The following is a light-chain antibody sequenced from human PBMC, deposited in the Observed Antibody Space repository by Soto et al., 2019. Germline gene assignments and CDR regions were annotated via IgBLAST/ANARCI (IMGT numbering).Light chain of an antibody. CDR3: QQYCSSPRT. CDR2: GAS. J-gene: IGKJ1*01. V-gene: IGKV3-20*01. Sequence: EIVLTQSPGTLSMSPGERATLSCRASQSISSNYLAWYQQKPGQAPRLLIYGASSRATGIPDRFSGSGSGTDFTLTISRLEADDFAVYYCQQYCSSPRTFGQGTKVEFK. CDR1: QSISSNY.